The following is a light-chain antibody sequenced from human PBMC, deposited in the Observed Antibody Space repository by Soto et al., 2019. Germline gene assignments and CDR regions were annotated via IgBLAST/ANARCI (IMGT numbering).Light chain of an antibody. CDR2: EVS. V-gene: IGLV2-8*01. Sequence: QSALTQPPSASGSPGQSVTISCTGTSNDVGAYNYVSWYQQHPGKAPKLMIYEVSKRPAGVPDRFSGSKSGNTASLIVSGLQAEDEADYYCCSYAGSDNLVFGTGTKLTVL. CDR1: SNDVGAYNY. J-gene: IGLJ1*01. CDR3: CSYAGSDNLV.